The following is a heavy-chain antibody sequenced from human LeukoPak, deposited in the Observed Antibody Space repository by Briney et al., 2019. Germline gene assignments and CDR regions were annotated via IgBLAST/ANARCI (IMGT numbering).Heavy chain of an antibody. Sequence: GGSLRLSCAASGFTFSSSAMSWVRQAPGKGLEWVSGISGSGGSTYYADSVKGRFTISRDNSKNTLYLQMNSLRAEDTAVYYCAKGGYYYGSGRSYYFDYWGQGTLVTVSS. CDR1: GFTFSSSA. D-gene: IGHD3-10*01. V-gene: IGHV3-23*01. CDR2: ISGSGGST. CDR3: AKGGYYYGSGRSYYFDY. J-gene: IGHJ4*02.